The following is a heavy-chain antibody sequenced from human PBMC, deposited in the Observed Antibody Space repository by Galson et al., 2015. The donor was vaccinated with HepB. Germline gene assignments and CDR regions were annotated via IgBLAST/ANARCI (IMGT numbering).Heavy chain of an antibody. V-gene: IGHV3-43D*03. Sequence: SLRLSCAASGFNFEQYAMHWVRQTPGKGLEWVSLISWDAGKTHYVDSVKGRFTISRDNGKNSLYLQMNSLRVEDTAFYYCAKDGVWFEADHYFDYWGQGTLVTVSS. CDR2: ISWDAGKT. D-gene: IGHD3-10*01. J-gene: IGHJ4*02. CDR3: AKDGVWFEADHYFDY. CDR1: GFNFEQYA.